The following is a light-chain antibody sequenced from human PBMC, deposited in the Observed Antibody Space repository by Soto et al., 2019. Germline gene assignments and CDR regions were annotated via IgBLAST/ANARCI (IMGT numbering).Light chain of an antibody. CDR2: DDN. Sequence: NFMLTQPHSVSESPGKTVTISCTRSSGSIARNYVRWYQQRPGSAPTTVIYDDNQRPSGVPDRFSGSIDSSSNSASLTISGLKTEDEADCYCRSYDSSTHVFGTGTKVTVL. J-gene: IGLJ1*01. CDR1: SGSIARNY. V-gene: IGLV6-57*04. CDR3: RSYDSSTHV.